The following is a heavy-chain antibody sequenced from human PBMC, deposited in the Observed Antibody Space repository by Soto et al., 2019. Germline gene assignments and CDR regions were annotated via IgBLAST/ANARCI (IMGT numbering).Heavy chain of an antibody. J-gene: IGHJ6*01. CDR2: INPSGGST. CDR1: GYTFTIYY. Sequence: ASVKVSCKASGYTFTIYYMHWVLQAPGQGLEWMGIINPSGGSTSYAQKFQGRVTMTRDTSTSIVYMELSSLRSEDTAVYYCARDSRGYSYGYYYYYVMDVWGQGTTVTVSS. V-gene: IGHV1-46*01. D-gene: IGHD5-18*01. CDR3: ARDSRGYSYGYYYYYVMDV.